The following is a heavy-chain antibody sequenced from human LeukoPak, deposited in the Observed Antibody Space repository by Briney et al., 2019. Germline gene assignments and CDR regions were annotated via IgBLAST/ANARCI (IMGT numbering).Heavy chain of an antibody. Sequence: PSETLSLTCAVYGGSFSGYYWSWIRQPPGKGLEWIGEINHSGSTNYNPSLKSRVTISVDTSKNQFSLKLSSVTAADTAVYYCARGGLAYCSGGSCYSSWFDPWAREPWSPSPQ. J-gene: IGHJ5*02. D-gene: IGHD2-15*01. V-gene: IGHV4-34*01. CDR3: ARGGLAYCSGGSCYSSWFDP. CDR1: GGSFSGYY. CDR2: INHSGST.